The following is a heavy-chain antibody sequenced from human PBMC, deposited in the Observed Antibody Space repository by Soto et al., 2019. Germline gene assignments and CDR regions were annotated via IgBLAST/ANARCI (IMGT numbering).Heavy chain of an antibody. CDR3: ARAAGGGSGYYYGMDV. J-gene: IGHJ6*02. V-gene: IGHV1-69*13. CDR1: GGTFSSYA. CDR2: IIPIFGTA. D-gene: IGHD3-10*01. Sequence: SVKVSCKASGGTFSSYAISWVRQAPGRGLEWMGGIIPIFGTANYAQKFQGRVTITADESTSTAYMELSSLRSEDTAVYYCARAAGGGSGYYYGMDVWGQGTTVTVSS.